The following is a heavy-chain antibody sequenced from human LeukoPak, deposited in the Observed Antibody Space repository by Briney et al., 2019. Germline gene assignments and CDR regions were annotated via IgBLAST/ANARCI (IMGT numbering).Heavy chain of an antibody. V-gene: IGHV3-48*02. CDR3: ARDYPATVTTLADAFDI. J-gene: IGHJ3*02. CDR1: GFTFCSYS. CDR2: ISRGSIII. Sequence: GGSLSLSCAPSGFTFCSYSMNGVPQAPGKRLEWVSYISRGSIIIYYADSVKGRFTISRDNAKNSLYLQMNSLRDEDTAVYYCARDYPATVTTLADAFDIWGQGTMVTVSS. D-gene: IGHD4-17*01.